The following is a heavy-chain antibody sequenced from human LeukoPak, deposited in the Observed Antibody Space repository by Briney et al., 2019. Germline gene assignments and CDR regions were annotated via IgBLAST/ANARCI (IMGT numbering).Heavy chain of an antibody. V-gene: IGHV3-11*05. Sequence: GGSLRLSCAASGFTFSDYYMSWIRQAPGKGLEWVSYISSSSSYTNYADSVKGRFTISRDNAKNSLYLQMNSLRAEDTAVYYCARDQGVEPERGGFFDYWGQGTLVTVSS. J-gene: IGHJ4*02. CDR2: ISSSSSYT. CDR1: GFTFSDYY. CDR3: ARDQGVEPERGGFFDY. D-gene: IGHD3-16*01.